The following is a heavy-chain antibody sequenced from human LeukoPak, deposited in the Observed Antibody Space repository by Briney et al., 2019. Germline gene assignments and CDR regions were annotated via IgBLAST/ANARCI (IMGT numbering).Heavy chain of an antibody. D-gene: IGHD7-27*01. J-gene: IGHJ4*02. Sequence: GGSLRLSCAASGLAVSSNYMIWVRQAPGKGLEWVSILYSSGTTYYADSVMGRFTISRDNSKNTLYLQMNSLRPEDSALYYCVRSRAASLGYFDNWGQGTLVTVSS. CDR3: VRSRAASLGYFDN. V-gene: IGHV3-53*05. CDR1: GLAVSSNY. CDR2: LYSSGTT.